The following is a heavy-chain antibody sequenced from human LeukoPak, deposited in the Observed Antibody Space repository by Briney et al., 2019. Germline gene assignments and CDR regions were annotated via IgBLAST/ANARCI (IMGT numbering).Heavy chain of an antibody. CDR1: GGSISSGGYY. V-gene: IGHV4-31*03. CDR2: VYYSGST. CDR3: ASGRAGYNLGAFDI. Sequence: SQTLSLTCTVSGGSISSGGYYWSWIRQHPGKGLEWIGYVYYSGSTYYNPSLKSRVTISVDTSKNQFSLKLTSVTAADTAVYYCASGRAGYNLGAFDIWGQGTMVTVSS. J-gene: IGHJ3*02. D-gene: IGHD5-24*01.